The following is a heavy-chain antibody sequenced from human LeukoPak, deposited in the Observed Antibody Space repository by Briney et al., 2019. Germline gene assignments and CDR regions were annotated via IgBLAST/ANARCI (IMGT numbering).Heavy chain of an antibody. V-gene: IGHV5-51*01. Sequence: GESLKISRKGSGYSFTSYWIGWVRQMPGKGLEWMVIIYPGDSDTRYSPSLQGHITISADKSINAAYLQWSSLKASDTAMYYCARRRCTNDVCYTGGAFDIWGQGTVVTVSS. CDR3: ARRRCTNDVCYTGGAFDI. CDR2: IYPGDSDT. J-gene: IGHJ3*02. CDR1: GYSFTSYW. D-gene: IGHD2-8*01.